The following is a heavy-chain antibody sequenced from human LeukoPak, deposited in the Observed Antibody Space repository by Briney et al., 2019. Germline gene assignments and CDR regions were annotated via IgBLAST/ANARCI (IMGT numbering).Heavy chain of an antibody. V-gene: IGHV4-4*07. CDR1: GGSISSYY. J-gene: IGHJ4*02. Sequence: SETLSLTCTVSGGSISSYYWSWIRQPAGKGLEWIGRIYTSGSTNYNPSLKSRVTMSVDTSKNQFSLKLSSVTAADTAVYYCAREHSSSWYGEFDYWGQGTLVTVSS. CDR2: IYTSGST. D-gene: IGHD6-13*01. CDR3: AREHSSSWYGEFDY.